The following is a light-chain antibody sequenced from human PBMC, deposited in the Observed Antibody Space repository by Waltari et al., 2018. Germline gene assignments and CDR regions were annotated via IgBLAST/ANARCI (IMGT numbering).Light chain of an antibody. Sequence: QSALTQPASVSGSPGQSITISCTGTSNDVGGYNYVSWYQQPPGKAPKLMIFYVNDRPSGGSKRFSGSKSGNTASLTISGLQAEDEADYYCNSFTSSSTWVFGGGTKLTVL. J-gene: IGLJ3*02. V-gene: IGLV2-14*01. CDR1: SNDVGGYNY. CDR2: YVN. CDR3: NSFTSSSTWV.